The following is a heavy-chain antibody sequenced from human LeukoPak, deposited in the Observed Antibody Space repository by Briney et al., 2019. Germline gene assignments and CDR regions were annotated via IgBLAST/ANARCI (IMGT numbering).Heavy chain of an antibody. V-gene: IGHV4-34*01. CDR3: ARGSEGDYFDY. CDR2: INHSGST. D-gene: IGHD1-14*01. Sequence: SETLSLTCAVYGGSFSGYYWSWIRQPPGKGLEWIGEINHSGSTNYNPSLKSRVTISVDRSKNQFSLKLSSVTAADTAVYYCARGSEGDYFDYWGQGTLVTVSS. CDR1: GGSFSGYY. J-gene: IGHJ4*02.